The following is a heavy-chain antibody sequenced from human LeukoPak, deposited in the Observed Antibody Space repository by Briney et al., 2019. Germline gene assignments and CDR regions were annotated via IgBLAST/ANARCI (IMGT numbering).Heavy chain of an antibody. D-gene: IGHD2-2*01. J-gene: IGHJ5*02. CDR1: GGSFSGYY. CDR3: ARGRPKDIVVVPGAMLRWFDP. Sequence: SETLSLTCAVYGGSFSGYYWSWIRQPPGKGLEWIGEINHSGSTNYNPSLKSRVTISVDTSKNQFSLKLSSVTAADTAVYYCARGRPKDIVVVPGAMLRWFDPWGQGTLVTVSS. CDR2: INHSGST. V-gene: IGHV4-34*01.